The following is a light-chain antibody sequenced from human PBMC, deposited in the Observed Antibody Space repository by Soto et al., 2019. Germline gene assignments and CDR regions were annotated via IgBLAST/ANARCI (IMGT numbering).Light chain of an antibody. J-gene: IGLJ1*01. CDR2: EVI. Sequence: QSALTQPASVSGSPGQSITISCTGTSSDVGTYNFVSWYQQHPGKAPKLMIYEVINRPSGVSNRFSCSKSGNTASLTISGLQAENGGDYFCSSYTSTTPLVFGTGTKLTVL. CDR1: SSDVGTYNF. CDR3: SSYTSTTPLV. V-gene: IGLV2-14*01.